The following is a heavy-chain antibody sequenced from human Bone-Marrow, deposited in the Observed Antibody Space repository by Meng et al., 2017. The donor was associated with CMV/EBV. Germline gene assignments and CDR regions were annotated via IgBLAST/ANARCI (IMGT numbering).Heavy chain of an antibody. Sequence: ASVKVSCKASGNTYIHWVRQATGQGLEWMGWMNPNSGNTGYAQKFQGRVTITRNTSISTAYMELSSLRSEDTAVYYCARRYYGSGSTLGYWGQGTLVTVSS. CDR3: ARRYYGSGSTLGY. CDR2: MNPNSGNT. CDR1: GNTY. D-gene: IGHD3-10*01. V-gene: IGHV1-8*03. J-gene: IGHJ4*02.